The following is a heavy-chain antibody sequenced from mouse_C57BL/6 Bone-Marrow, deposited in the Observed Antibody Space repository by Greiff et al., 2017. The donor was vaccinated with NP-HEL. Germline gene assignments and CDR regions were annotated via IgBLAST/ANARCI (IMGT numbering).Heavy chain of an antibody. CDR1: GYTFTSYW. CDR3: ARIGYGSSLYYFDY. V-gene: IGHV1-69*01. D-gene: IGHD1-1*01. J-gene: IGHJ2*01. CDR2: IDPSDSYT. Sequence: QVQLQQSGAELVMPGASVKLSCKASGYTFTSYWMHWVKQRPGQGLEWIGEIDPSDSYTNYNQKFKGKSTLTVDKSYSTAYMQLSSLTSEDSAVYYCARIGYGSSLYYFDYWGQGTTLTVSS.